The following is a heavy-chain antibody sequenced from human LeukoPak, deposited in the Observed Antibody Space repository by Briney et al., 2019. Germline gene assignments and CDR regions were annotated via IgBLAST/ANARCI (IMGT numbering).Heavy chain of an antibody. CDR3: ARGVPYDSWSGPHYSDY. CDR1: GFTFSSYW. D-gene: IGHD3-3*01. CDR2: INHNGNVN. J-gene: IGHJ4*02. Sequence: PGGSLRLSCAASGFTFSSYWMNWARQAPGKGLEWVASINHNGNVNYYVDSVKGRFTISRDSAKNSLYPQMNSLRAEDTAVYYCARGVPYDSWSGPHYSDYWGQGTLVTVSS. V-gene: IGHV3-7*01.